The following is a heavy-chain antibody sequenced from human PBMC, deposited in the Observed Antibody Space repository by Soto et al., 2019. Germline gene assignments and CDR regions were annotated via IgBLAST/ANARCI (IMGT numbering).Heavy chain of an antibody. D-gene: IGHD6-13*01. CDR3: ATNTQYSSSWYQTFDY. CDR2: IIPIFGTA. J-gene: IGHJ4*02. Sequence: GASVKVSCKASGGTFSSYAISWVRQAPGQGREWMGGIIPIFGTANYAQKFQGRVTITADKSTSTAYMELSSLRSEDTAVYYCATNTQYSSSWYQTFDYWGQRTLVTVSS. CDR1: GGTFSSYA. V-gene: IGHV1-69*06.